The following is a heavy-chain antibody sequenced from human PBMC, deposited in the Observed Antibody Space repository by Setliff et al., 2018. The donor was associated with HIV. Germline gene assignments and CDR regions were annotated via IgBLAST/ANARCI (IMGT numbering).Heavy chain of an antibody. V-gene: IGHV3-33*03. J-gene: IGHJ4*02. CDR2: IWYDGSNR. CDR3: AKDMREWPGGANDY. CDR1: GFSFNNYG. Sequence: PGGSLRLSCVTSGFSFNNYGMHWVRQAPGKGLEWVAVIWYDGSNRYYADSVKGRFTTSRDNSNNLLYLEMNSLRAEDTAIYYCAKDMREWPGGANDYWGQGTLVTVSS. D-gene: IGHD3-3*01.